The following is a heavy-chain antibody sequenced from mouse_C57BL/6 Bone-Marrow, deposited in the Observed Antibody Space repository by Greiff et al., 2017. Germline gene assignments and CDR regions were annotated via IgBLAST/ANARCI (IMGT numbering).Heavy chain of an antibody. V-gene: IGHV14-4*01. J-gene: IGHJ3*01. CDR2: IDPENGGT. Sequence: VQLQQSGAELVRPGASVKLSCTASGFNFKDYYMHWVKQRPEQGLEWIGWIDPENGGTEYASKFQGKATITADTSSNTAYLQLSSLTSEDTAVYYCTYYHGNFEGFAYWGQGTLVTVSA. D-gene: IGHD2-1*01. CDR1: GFNFKDYY. CDR3: TYYHGNFEGFAY.